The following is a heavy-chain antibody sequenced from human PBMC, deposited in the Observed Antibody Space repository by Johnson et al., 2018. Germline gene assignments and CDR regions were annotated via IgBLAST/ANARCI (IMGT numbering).Heavy chain of an antibody. CDR2: IKEDGSAK. J-gene: IGHJ6*03. CDR1: GFTFSSYW. CDR3: ARVMDVETAILDYYYYYMDV. D-gene: IGHD5-18*01. V-gene: IGHV3-7*01. Sequence: VQLQESGGGVVQPGRSLRLSCAASGFTFSSYWMSWVRQAPGKGLEWVANIKEDGSAKYYVDSVKGRLTISRDNAKNSLYLQMNSLRAEDTAVYYCARVMDVETAILDYYYYYMDVWGKGTTVTFSS.